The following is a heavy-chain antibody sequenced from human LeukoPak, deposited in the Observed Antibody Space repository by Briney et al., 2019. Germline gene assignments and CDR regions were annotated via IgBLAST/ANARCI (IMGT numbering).Heavy chain of an antibody. CDR1: GYTFTSYD. D-gene: IGHD3-3*01. CDR3: ARDGGDFWSGYYSNNWFDP. J-gene: IGHJ5*02. CDR2: MNPNSGNT. Sequence: ASVKVSCKASGYTFTSYDINWVRQATGQGLEWMGWMNPNSGNTGYAQKFQGRVTMTRNTSISTAYMELSSLRSEDTAVYYCARDGGDFWSGYYSNNWFDPWGQGTLVTVSS. V-gene: IGHV1-8*01.